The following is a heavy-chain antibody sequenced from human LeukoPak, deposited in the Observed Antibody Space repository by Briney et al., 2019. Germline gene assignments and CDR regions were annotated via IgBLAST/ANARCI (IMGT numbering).Heavy chain of an antibody. CDR2: IIPILGIA. CDR1: GGTFSSYA. CDR3: ATSPTPDY. Sequence: SVKVSCKASGGTFSSYAISWVRQAPGQGLEWMGRIIPILGIANYAQKFQGRVTMTEDTSTDTAYMELSSLRSEDTAVYYCATSPTPDYWGQGTLVTVSS. J-gene: IGHJ4*02. V-gene: IGHV1-69*04.